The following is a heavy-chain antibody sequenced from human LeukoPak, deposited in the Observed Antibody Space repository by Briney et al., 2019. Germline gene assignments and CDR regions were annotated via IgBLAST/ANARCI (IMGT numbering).Heavy chain of an antibody. D-gene: IGHD3-9*01. Sequence: GGSLRLSCAASGFTFSDYYMSWIRQAPGKGLEWVSYISNSRSYTNYADSVKGRFTISRDNAKNSLYLQMNSLRAEDTAVHYCARVALDYDILTGYYIPVFDYWGQGTLVTVSS. CDR3: ARVALDYDILTGYYIPVFDY. V-gene: IGHV3-11*06. CDR1: GFTFSDYY. J-gene: IGHJ4*02. CDR2: ISNSRSYT.